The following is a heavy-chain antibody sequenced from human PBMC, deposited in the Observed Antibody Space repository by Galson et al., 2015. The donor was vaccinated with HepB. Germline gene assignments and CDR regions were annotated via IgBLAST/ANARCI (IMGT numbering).Heavy chain of an antibody. CDR1: GFTVNSNS. D-gene: IGHD3-10*01. CDR3: ARLRWDLFNDFDH. V-gene: IGHV3-66*04. Sequence: SLRLSCAVSGFTVNSNSMNWVRQAPGKELEWVSTIYRGGGRSYADSVKGRFTVSRDISKNTLYLQMNNLRVEDTAVYFCARLRWDLFNDFDHWGQGNLVTVSS. J-gene: IGHJ4*02. CDR2: IYRGGGR.